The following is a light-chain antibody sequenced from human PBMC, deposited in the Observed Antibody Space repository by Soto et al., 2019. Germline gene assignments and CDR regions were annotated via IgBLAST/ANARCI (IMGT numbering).Light chain of an antibody. CDR3: QRYNSYSPLT. Sequence: DIQMTQSPSTLSASVGDRVTITCRASKSISSWLAWYQQKPGKAPKLLIYDASSLQSGVPLTFSVSGTVTEFSITISSLQTDAVANNFSQRYNSYSPLTFGGGTKVEIK. CDR2: DAS. CDR1: KSISSW. V-gene: IGKV1-5*01. J-gene: IGKJ4*01.